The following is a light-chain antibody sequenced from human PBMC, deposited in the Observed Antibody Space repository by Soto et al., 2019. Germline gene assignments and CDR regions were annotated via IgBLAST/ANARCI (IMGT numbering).Light chain of an antibody. CDR3: CSYAGSSTYV. Sequence: VLTQPLSVSGSPGQSVTISCTGTSSDVGSYNLVSWYQHHPGKAPKLIIYEVSKRPSGVSNRFSGSKSGNTASLTISELQAENEADYYCCSYAGSSTYVFGTGTKVTVL. J-gene: IGLJ1*01. CDR1: SSDVGSYNL. V-gene: IGLV2-23*02. CDR2: EVS.